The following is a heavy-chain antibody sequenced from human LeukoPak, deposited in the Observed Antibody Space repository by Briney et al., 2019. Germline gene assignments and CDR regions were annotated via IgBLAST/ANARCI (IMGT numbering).Heavy chain of an antibody. Sequence: ASVKVSCKASGYTFTSYYMHWVRQAPGQGLEWMGIINPSGGSTSYAQKFQGRVTMTRDTSTSTVYMELSSLRSEDTAVYYCARFSAHLDSSGYPRGADYWGQGTLVTVSS. CDR3: ARFSAHLDSSGYPRGADY. CDR2: INPSGGST. D-gene: IGHD3-22*01. CDR1: GYTFTSYY. V-gene: IGHV1-46*01. J-gene: IGHJ4*02.